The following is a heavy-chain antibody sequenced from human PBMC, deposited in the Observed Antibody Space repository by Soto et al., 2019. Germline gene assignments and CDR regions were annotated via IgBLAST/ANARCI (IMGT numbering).Heavy chain of an antibody. CDR1: CGSFSGYY. CDR3: ARRNGSSYGCYYYYGMDV. Sequence: ENLSRTCAVHCGSFSGYYCRWLLQHPGKGLAWVGGINYSGSTNYNPSLKRPVPISVDTSKNQFSLRLSSVTAGDRAVYYCARRNGSSYGCYYYYGMDVWGQGTTVTV. J-gene: IGHJ6*02. D-gene: IGHD5-18*01. V-gene: IGHV4-34*01. CDR2: INYSGST.